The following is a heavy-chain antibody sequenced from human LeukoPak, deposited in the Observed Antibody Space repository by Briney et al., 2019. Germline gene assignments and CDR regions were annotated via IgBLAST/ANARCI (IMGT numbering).Heavy chain of an antibody. CDR2: IHYSGAS. D-gene: IGHD4-11*01. J-gene: IGHJ5*02. Sequence: SETLSLTCIVSGDSINRYYWSWIRQPPGKGLEWIGYIHYSGASAYSPSLESRITMSVDTSKNQLSLKVTSVTAADTAVYYCARGSTGNYDPWGQGTLVTVSS. CDR3: ARGSTGNYDP. CDR1: GDSINRYY. V-gene: IGHV4-59*01.